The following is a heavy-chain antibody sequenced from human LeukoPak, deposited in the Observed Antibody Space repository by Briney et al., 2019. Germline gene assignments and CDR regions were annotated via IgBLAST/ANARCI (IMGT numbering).Heavy chain of an antibody. D-gene: IGHD3-3*01. V-gene: IGHV1-2*02. CDR2: INPNSGGT. CDR1: GYTFTGYY. Sequence: ASVKVSCKASGYTFTGYYMHWVRQAPGQGLEWMGWINPNSGGTNYAQKFQGRVTMTRDTSISTAYMELSRLKSDDTAVYYCASSRFLEWLYLFDYWGQGTLVTVSS. CDR3: ASSRFLEWLYLFDY. J-gene: IGHJ4*02.